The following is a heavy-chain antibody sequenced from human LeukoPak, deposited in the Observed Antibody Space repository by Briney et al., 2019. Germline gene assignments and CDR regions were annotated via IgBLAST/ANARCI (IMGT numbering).Heavy chain of an antibody. CDR2: INHSGST. CDR3: ARGFANSDYFEY. V-gene: IGHV4-34*01. CDR1: VGFFSTYY. Sequence: PSETLSLTCALYVGFFSTYYWSWLRQPPGKGLEWIGEINHSGSTNYNPSLKNRVTLSVDTSKNHFSLRLSSVTAADTAVYFCARGFANSDYFEYWGQGTLVTVSS. D-gene: IGHD1/OR15-1a*01. J-gene: IGHJ4*02.